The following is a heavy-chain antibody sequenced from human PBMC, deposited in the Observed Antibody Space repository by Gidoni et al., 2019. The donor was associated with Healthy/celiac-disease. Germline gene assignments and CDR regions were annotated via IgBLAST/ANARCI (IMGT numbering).Heavy chain of an antibody. Sequence: QVQLVESGGGVVQPGRSLRLSCAASGFTFSSYGMHWVRQAPGKGLEWVAVISYDGSNKYYADSVKGRFTISRDNSKNTLYLQMNSLRAEDTAVYYCAKDREYSSSSVDYWGQGTLVTVSS. D-gene: IGHD6-6*01. V-gene: IGHV3-30*18. CDR1: GFTFSSYG. CDR2: ISYDGSNK. J-gene: IGHJ4*02. CDR3: AKDREYSSSSVDY.